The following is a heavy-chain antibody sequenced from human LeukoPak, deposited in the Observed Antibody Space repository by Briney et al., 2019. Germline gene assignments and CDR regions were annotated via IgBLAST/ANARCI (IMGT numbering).Heavy chain of an antibody. D-gene: IGHD6-13*01. V-gene: IGHV3-7*03. CDR1: GFTFSSYG. CDR2: IKQDGSET. CDR3: ARDSGGRVYNY. J-gene: IGHJ4*02. Sequence: GALRLSCAASGFTFSSYGMHWVRQAPGKGLEWVANIKQDGSETYYVDSVKGRFTISRDNAKNSLYLQMNSLRAEDTAVYYCARDSGGRVYNYWGQGTLVTVSS.